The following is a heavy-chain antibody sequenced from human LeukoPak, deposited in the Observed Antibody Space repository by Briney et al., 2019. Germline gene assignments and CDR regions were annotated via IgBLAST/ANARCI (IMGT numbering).Heavy chain of an antibody. V-gene: IGHV3-21*01. J-gene: IGHJ6*03. D-gene: IGHD2-2*01. CDR1: GFTFSSYS. CDR2: ISSSSSYI. Sequence: GGSLRLSCAASGFTFSSYSMNWVRQAPGKGLEWVSFISSSSSYIYYADSVKGRFTISRDNAKNSLYLQMNSLRAEDTAVYYCARADIVVVPAAMDGYYYYMDVWGKGTTVTISS. CDR3: ARADIVVVPAAMDGYYYYMDV.